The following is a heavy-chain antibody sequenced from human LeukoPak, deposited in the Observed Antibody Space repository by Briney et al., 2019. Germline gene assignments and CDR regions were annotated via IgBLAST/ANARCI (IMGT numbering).Heavy chain of an antibody. CDR1: GFTFSTYA. Sequence: PGESLRLSCAASGFTFSTYAMSWVRQAPGKGLEWVSAISGSGGSTYYADSVKGRFTISRDNSKNTLYLQMNSLRAEDTAVYYCAKEVKDFWSGYYFDYWGQGTLVTVSS. D-gene: IGHD3-3*01. V-gene: IGHV3-23*01. CDR2: ISGSGGST. CDR3: AKEVKDFWSGYYFDY. J-gene: IGHJ4*02.